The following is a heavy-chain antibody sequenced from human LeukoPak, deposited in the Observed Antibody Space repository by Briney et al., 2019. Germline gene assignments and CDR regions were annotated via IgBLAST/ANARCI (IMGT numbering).Heavy chain of an antibody. Sequence: GGSLRLSCAASGFTFSSMNWVRQAPGKGLEWVSYISSRSRTIYYADSVKGRFTISRDNAKNSLYLQMNSLIAEDTAVYYCARDTYYYDSSGYYLMGGFDYWGQGTLVTVSS. J-gene: IGHJ4*02. CDR2: ISSRSRTI. CDR1: GFTFSS. CDR3: ARDTYYYDSSGYYLMGGFDY. D-gene: IGHD3-22*01. V-gene: IGHV3-48*01.